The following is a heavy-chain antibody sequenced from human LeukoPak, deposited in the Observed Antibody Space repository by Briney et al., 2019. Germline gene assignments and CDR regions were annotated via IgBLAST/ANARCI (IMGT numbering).Heavy chain of an antibody. CDR1: GGSISSGGYY. V-gene: IGHV4-31*03. CDR3: ARVAEQPYYYYYMDV. D-gene: IGHD1-14*01. J-gene: IGHJ6*03. CDR2: IYYSGST. Sequence: SETLSLTRTVSGGSISSGGYYWSWIRQHPGKGLEWIGYIYYSGSTYYNPSLKSRVTISVDTSKNQFSLKLSSVTAADTAVYYCARVAEQPYYYYYMDVWGKGTTVTVSS.